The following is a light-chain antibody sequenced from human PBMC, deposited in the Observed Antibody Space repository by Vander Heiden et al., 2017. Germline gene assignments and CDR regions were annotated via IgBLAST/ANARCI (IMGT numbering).Light chain of an antibody. CDR2: GNS. CDR3: QSYDSSLSGYV. Sequence: QSALTHPPSVSGAPGQRVTISCTGSSSNIGGGYDVHWYQQLPGTAPKLLIYGNSNRPSGVPDRFSGSKSGTSASLAITGLQAEDEADYYCQSYDSSLSGYVFGTGTKVTVL. V-gene: IGLV1-40*01. J-gene: IGLJ1*01. CDR1: SSNIGGGYD.